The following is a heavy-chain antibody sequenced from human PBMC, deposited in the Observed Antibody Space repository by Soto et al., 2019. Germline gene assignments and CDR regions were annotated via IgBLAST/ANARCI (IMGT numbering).Heavy chain of an antibody. Sequence: ASVTVSCKASGYTFTTYYMPWVRQAPGQGLEGMGIINPSGGSTSYAQKFQGRVTMTRDTSTSTVYMELSSLRSEDTAVYYCARDMDDKTTEKLVLDLYYYYGMDVWGQGTTVTVSS. J-gene: IGHJ6*02. V-gene: IGHV1-46*01. CDR1: GYTFTTYY. CDR2: INPSGGST. D-gene: IGHD6-13*01. CDR3: ARDMDDKTTEKLVLDLYYYYGMDV.